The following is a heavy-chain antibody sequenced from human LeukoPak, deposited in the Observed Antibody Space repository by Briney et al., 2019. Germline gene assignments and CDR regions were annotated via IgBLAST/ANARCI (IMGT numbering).Heavy chain of an antibody. CDR1: GYTFTGYY. CDR2: INPNSGGT. J-gene: IGHJ4*02. CDR3: ATVPPYTVTNSAFDY. D-gene: IGHD4-17*01. Sequence: GASVKVSCKASGYTFTGYYMHWVRQAPGQGLEWMGWINPNSGGTNYAQKFQGRVTITRDTSISTAYMELSSLRSEDTAVYYCATVPPYTVTNSAFDYWGQGTLVTVFS. V-gene: IGHV1-2*02.